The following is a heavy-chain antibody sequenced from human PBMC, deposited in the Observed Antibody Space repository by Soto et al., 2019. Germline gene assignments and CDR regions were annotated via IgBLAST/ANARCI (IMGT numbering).Heavy chain of an antibody. V-gene: IGHV4-34*01. J-gene: IGHJ4*02. CDR1: GGSFSGYY. CDR3: ARAGLIAAPRDFDY. D-gene: IGHD6-25*01. Sequence: SETLSLTCAVYGGSFSGYYWSWIRQPPGKGLEWIGGINHSGSTNYNPSLKSRATISVDTSKNQFSLKLSSVTAADTAVYYCARAGLIAAPRDFDYWGQGTLVTVSS. CDR2: INHSGST.